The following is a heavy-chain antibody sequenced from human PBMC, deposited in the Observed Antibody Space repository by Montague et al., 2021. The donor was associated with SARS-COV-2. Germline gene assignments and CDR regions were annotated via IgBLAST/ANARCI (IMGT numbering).Heavy chain of an antibody. V-gene: IGHV4-34*01. D-gene: IGHD3-10*01. CDR1: GGSFSGYY. Sequence: SETLSLTCAVYGGSFSGYYWSWIRQPPRKGLEWIGEINHSGSTNYNPSPKSRVTISVDTSKNQFSLKLSSVTAADTAVYYCARVRYYGSGTSLGMDVWGQGTTVTVSS. CDR2: INHSGST. CDR3: ARVRYYGSGTSLGMDV. J-gene: IGHJ6*02.